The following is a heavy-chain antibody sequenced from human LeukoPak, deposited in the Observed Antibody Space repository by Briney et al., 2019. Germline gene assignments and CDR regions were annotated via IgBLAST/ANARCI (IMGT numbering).Heavy chain of an antibody. Sequence: GGSLRLSCAASGFTFSDYYMSWIRQAPGKGLEWVSYISSSGSTIYYADSVKGRFTISRDNAKNSLYLQMNSLRAEDTAVYYCARVSYDFWSGYLEKSWYFDLWGRGTLVTVSS. D-gene: IGHD3-3*01. J-gene: IGHJ2*01. CDR2: ISSSGSTI. CDR1: GFTFSDYY. CDR3: ARVSYDFWSGYLEKSWYFDL. V-gene: IGHV3-11*04.